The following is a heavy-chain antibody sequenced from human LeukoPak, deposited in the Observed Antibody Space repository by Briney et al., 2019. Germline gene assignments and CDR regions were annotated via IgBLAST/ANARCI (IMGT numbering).Heavy chain of an antibody. Sequence: GGSLRLSCAASAFTFSTYAMSWVRQAPGKGLEWVSGISNSGGSTPYADSVKGRFTISRDNAKNTLYLQMNSLRAEDTAMYYCARGKFPGAFDIWGHGTVVTVSS. V-gene: IGHV3-23*01. CDR2: ISNSGGST. CDR1: AFTFSTYA. D-gene: IGHD2-21*01. CDR3: ARGKFPGAFDI. J-gene: IGHJ3*02.